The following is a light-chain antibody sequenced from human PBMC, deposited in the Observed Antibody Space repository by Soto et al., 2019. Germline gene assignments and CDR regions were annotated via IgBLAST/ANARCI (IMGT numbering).Light chain of an antibody. CDR3: QQFHNLPYT. V-gene: IGKV1-33*01. J-gene: IGKJ2*01. CDR1: QSISSY. Sequence: DIQMTQSPSSLSASVGDRVTITCRASQSISSYLNWYQQKEGEAPNLLIYDASNLETGVPSRFSGRGSGTDFSLTISSLQPEDLGTYYCQQFHNLPYTFGQGTKVDIK. CDR2: DAS.